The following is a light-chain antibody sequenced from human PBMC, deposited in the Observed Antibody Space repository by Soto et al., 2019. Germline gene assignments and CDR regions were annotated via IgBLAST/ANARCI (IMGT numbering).Light chain of an antibody. J-gene: IGLJ1*01. CDR2: DVS. CDR1: SSDVGGYNY. Sequence: QSALTQPASVSGSPGQSITISCTGTSSDVGGYNYVSWYQQHPGKAPNLMIYDVSNRPSGVSNRFSGSKSGNTASLTISGLQAEDEADYDCSSYTSSSTLLYVFGTGTKVTVL. CDR3: SSYTSSSTLLYV. V-gene: IGLV2-14*01.